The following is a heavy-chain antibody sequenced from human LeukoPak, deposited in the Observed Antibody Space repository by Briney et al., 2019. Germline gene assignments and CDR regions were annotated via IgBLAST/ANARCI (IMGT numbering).Heavy chain of an antibody. CDR3: ARDRSGGGYMASISAFDI. CDR1: GYTFTSYG. J-gene: IGHJ3*02. V-gene: IGHV1-18*01. Sequence: GASVKVSCKASGYTFTSYGISWVRQAPGQGLEWMGWISAYNGNTNYAQKLQGRVTMTTDTSTSTAYMELRSLGSDDTAVYYCARDRSGGGYMASISAFDIWGQGTMVTVSS. CDR2: ISAYNGNT. D-gene: IGHD3-22*01.